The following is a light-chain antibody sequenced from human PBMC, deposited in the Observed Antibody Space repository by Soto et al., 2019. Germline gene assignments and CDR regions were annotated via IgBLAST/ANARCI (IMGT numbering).Light chain of an antibody. CDR3: SSYTSSSFVV. V-gene: IGLV2-14*01. J-gene: IGLJ2*01. CDR2: EVS. CDR1: SSDVGGYNY. Sequence: QSALTQPASVSGSPGQSITISCTGTSSDVGGYNYVSWYQQHPGKAPKLMIYEVSNRPSGVSNRFSGSKSGNTASLTISALQAEDEADYYCSSYTSSSFVVFGGGTKLTVL.